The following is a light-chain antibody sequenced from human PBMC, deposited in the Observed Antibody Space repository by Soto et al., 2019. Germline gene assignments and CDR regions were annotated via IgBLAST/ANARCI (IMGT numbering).Light chain of an antibody. CDR1: TSDVGGYDY. CDR2: DVS. V-gene: IGLV2-14*01. Sequence: QSALTQPASVSGSPGQSITVSCTGTTSDVGGYDYVAWYQQHTGKAPKLMIYDVSSRPSGVSNRFSGSKSGNTASLTISGLQAEDEADYYCSSYLGSSTLSGVFGTGTKVTVL. J-gene: IGLJ1*01. CDR3: SSYLGSSTLSGV.